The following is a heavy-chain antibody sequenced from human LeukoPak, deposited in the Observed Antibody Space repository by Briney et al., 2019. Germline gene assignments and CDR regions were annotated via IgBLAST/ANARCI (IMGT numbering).Heavy chain of an antibody. J-gene: IGHJ4*02. V-gene: IGHV4-39*01. CDR3: ARLRSVAQGGIYF. D-gene: IGHD6-19*01. CDR2: IYYSGST. Sequence: SETLSLTCTASGGSISSSDYYWGWIRQPPGKGLEWIGSIYYSGSTYYNPSLKSRVTIYVDTSKSQFSLNLNSVTAADTAVYYRARLRSVAQGGIYFWGQGTLVTVSS. CDR1: GGSISSSDYY.